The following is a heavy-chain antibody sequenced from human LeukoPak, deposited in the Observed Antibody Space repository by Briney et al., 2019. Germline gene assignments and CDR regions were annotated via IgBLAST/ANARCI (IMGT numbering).Heavy chain of an antibody. J-gene: IGHJ4*02. V-gene: IGHV3-30*04. Sequence: GGSLRLSCAASGFTFSSYAMHWVRQAPGKGLEWVAVISYDGSNKYYADSVKGRFTISRDSSKNTLYLQMNSLRAEDTAVYYCARAYYDSSGWDFFDYWGQGTPVTVSS. D-gene: IGHD3-22*01. CDR2: ISYDGSNK. CDR1: GFTFSSYA. CDR3: ARAYYDSSGWDFFDY.